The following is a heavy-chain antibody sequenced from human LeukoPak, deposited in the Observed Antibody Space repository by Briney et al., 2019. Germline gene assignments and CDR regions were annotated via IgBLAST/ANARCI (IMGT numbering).Heavy chain of an antibody. CDR2: ISGSGGGT. J-gene: IGHJ4*02. Sequence: GGSLRLSCAASGFTFSSYVMSWVRQAPGKGLEWVSVISGSGGGTDYADSVKGRFTISRDNSKNTMYLRMNSLRAEDTAVYYCAKDSYYYDSSGSYDYWGQGTLVTVSS. D-gene: IGHD3-22*01. CDR1: GFTFSSYV. V-gene: IGHV3-23*01. CDR3: AKDSYYYDSSGSYDY.